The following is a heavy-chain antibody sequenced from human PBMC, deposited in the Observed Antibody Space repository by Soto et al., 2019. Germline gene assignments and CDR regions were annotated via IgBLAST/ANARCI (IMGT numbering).Heavy chain of an antibody. CDR1: GGSISSYY. J-gene: IGHJ6*02. Sequence: SETLSLTCTVSGGSISSYYWSWIRQPPGKGLEWIGYIYYSGSTNYNPSLKSRVTISVDTSKNQFSLKLSSVTAADTAVYYCARDRGSPEGMDVWGQGTTVTVSS. D-gene: IGHD5-12*01. V-gene: IGHV4-59*01. CDR2: IYYSGST. CDR3: ARDRGSPEGMDV.